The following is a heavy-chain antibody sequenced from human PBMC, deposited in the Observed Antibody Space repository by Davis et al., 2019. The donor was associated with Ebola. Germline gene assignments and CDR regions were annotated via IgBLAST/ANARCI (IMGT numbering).Heavy chain of an antibody. D-gene: IGHD2-2*01. Sequence: ASVQVSCKASGYTFTSYAMHWVRQAPGQRLEWMGWINAGNGNTKYSQKFQGRVTITRDTSASTAYMELSSLRSEDTAVYYCARVVGEIVVVPAAIDAFDIWGQGTMVTVSS. CDR3: ARVVGEIVVVPAAIDAFDI. V-gene: IGHV1-3*01. J-gene: IGHJ3*02. CDR2: INAGNGNT. CDR1: GYTFTSYA.